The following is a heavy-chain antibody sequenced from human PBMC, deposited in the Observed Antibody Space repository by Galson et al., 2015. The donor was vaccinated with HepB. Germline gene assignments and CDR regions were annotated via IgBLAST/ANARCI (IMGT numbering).Heavy chain of an antibody. CDR1: GFTFSSYA. V-gene: IGHV3-30*03. J-gene: IGHJ5*02. CDR3: ARPVYQSYSYGTWFDH. D-gene: IGHD3-16*01. Sequence: SLRLSCAASGFTFSSYAMHWVRQAPGKGLEWVAVLSDDGRNKNYADSVKGRFTISRDNSINTLYVQVNNLRVEDTAVYYCARPVYQSYSYGTWFDHWGQGALVTVSS. CDR2: LSDDGRNK.